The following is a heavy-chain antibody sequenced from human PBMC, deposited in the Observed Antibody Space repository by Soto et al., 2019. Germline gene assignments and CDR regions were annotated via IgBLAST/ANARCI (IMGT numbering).Heavy chain of an antibody. J-gene: IGHJ4*02. D-gene: IGHD3-3*01. V-gene: IGHV5-51*01. CDR1: GYSFTTYW. CDR2: IYPGDSDT. CDR3: ATRPTIWSGYSQYYFDF. Sequence: GESLKISCKGSGYSFTTYWIGWVRQMPGKGLEWMAIIYPGDSDTRVSPSFRGQVTISVDKSIRTAYLQWSSLKASDTAMYYCATRPTIWSGYSQYYFDFWGQGTLVTVSS.